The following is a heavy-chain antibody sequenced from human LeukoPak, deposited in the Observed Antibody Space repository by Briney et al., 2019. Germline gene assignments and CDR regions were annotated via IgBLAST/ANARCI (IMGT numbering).Heavy chain of an antibody. Sequence: GGSLRLSCAASGFTFSDYYMNWVRQAPGKGLEWVSYISSSSSTIYYADSVKGRFTISRDNAKNSLYLQMNSLRAEDTAVYYCARGNYYDSSGYVLWGQGTLVTVSS. D-gene: IGHD3-22*01. J-gene: IGHJ4*02. CDR2: ISSSSSTI. CDR1: GFTFSDYY. V-gene: IGHV3-48*01. CDR3: ARGNYYDSSGYVL.